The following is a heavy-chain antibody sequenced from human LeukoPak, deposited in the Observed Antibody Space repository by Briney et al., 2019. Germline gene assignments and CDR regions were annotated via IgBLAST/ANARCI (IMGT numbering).Heavy chain of an antibody. J-gene: IGHJ5*02. D-gene: IGHD1-7*01. CDR2: INHSGST. CDR1: GGSFSGYY. CDR3: ARVRGTGTTRGYPSWFDP. V-gene: IGHV4-34*01. Sequence: PSETLSLTCAVYGGSFSGYYWSWIRQPPGKGLEWIGEINHSGSTNYNPSLKSRVTISVDTSKNQFSLKLSSVTAADTAVYYCARVRGTGTTRGYPSWFDPWGQGTLVTVSS.